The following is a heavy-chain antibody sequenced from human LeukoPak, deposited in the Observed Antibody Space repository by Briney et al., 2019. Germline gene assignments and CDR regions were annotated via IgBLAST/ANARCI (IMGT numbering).Heavy chain of an antibody. Sequence: SGTLSLTCAVSGGSIKSNNWWSWVRQPPGKGLEWIGYIYYSGSTYYNPSLKSRVTISVDTSKNQFSLKLSSVTAADTAVYYCASLTAMVLNFDYWGQGTLVTVSS. J-gene: IGHJ4*02. CDR2: IYYSGST. V-gene: IGHV4-4*02. CDR1: GGSIKSNNW. D-gene: IGHD5-18*01. CDR3: ASLTAMVLNFDY.